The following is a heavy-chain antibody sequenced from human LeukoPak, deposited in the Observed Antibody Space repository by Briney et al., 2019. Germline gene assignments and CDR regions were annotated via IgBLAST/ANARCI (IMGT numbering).Heavy chain of an antibody. CDR1: GFTFSSYW. D-gene: IGHD5-18*01. CDR2: IKQDESEK. CDR3: ARHGYHAFDI. V-gene: IGHV3-7*01. Sequence: GGSLRLFCAASGFTFSSYWMRLVRPAPREGPEWVTNIKQDESEKYYLDSVKGRFTISRDNAKNSLYLQMNSLRAEDTAVYYCARHGYHAFDIWGQGTMVTVSS. J-gene: IGHJ3*02.